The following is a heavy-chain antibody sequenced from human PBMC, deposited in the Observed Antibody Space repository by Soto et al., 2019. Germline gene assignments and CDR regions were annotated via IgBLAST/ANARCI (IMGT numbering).Heavy chain of an antibody. CDR3: AKDPSTGHADL. J-gene: IGHJ5*02. V-gene: IGHV3-23*01. CDR1: TGYA. Sequence: VGSLRLSCTALTGYAMSWVRRGPGKGLEWISTISPTGNTHYADSVEGRFTISRDDSKNTFYLQMNNLRADDTGVYYCAKDPSTGHADLWGQGTLVTVSS. D-gene: IGHD3-9*01. CDR2: ISPTGNT.